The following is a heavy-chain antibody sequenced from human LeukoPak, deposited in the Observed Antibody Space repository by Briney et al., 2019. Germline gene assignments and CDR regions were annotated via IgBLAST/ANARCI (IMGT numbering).Heavy chain of an antibody. J-gene: IGHJ4*02. Sequence: PGGSLRLSCAVSGFTFSRYEMNWVRQAPGKGLEWISYISSSGTTIYYADSVKGRFTVSRDNAKNSLYLQMNSLRAEDTAVYYCARVVVTTINYWGQGTLVTVSS. CDR2: ISSSGTTI. V-gene: IGHV3-48*03. CDR1: GFTFSRYE. D-gene: IGHD1-26*01. CDR3: ARVVVTTINY.